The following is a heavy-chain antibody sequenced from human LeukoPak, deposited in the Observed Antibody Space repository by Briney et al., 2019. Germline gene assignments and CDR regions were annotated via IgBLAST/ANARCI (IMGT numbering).Heavy chain of an antibody. V-gene: IGHV1-69*13. CDR2: IIPIFGTA. CDR3: ARRGHPYYYDSSGHTFDY. CDR1: GGTFSSYA. D-gene: IGHD3-22*01. Sequence: SVKASCKASGGTFSSYAISWVRQAPGQGLEWMGGIIPIFGTANYAQKFQGRVTITADESTSTAYMELSSLRSEDTAVYYCARRGHPYYYDSSGHTFDYWGQGTLVTVSS. J-gene: IGHJ4*02.